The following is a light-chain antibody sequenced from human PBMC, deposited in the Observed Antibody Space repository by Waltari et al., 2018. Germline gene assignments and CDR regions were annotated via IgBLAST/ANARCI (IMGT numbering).Light chain of an antibody. J-gene: IGLJ2*01. Sequence: SSELTQDPAVSVALGQTVRITCQGDSLRTYYASRYQQKPGQAPVLVIYGKNNRPSGIPDRFSGSSPGNTASLTITGAQAEDEADYYCHSRDSSGNHVVFGGGTKLTVL. CDR2: GKN. CDR3: HSRDSSGNHVV. V-gene: IGLV3-19*01. CDR1: SLRTYY.